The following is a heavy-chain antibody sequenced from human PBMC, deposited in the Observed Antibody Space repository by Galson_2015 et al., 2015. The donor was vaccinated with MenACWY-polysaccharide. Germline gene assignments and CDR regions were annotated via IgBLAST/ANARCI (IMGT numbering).Heavy chain of an antibody. J-gene: IGHJ4*02. V-gene: IGHV3-48*02. CDR3: ARDSGRTGSLDY. D-gene: IGHD1-26*01. CDR2: IRGPSDII. CDR1: GFSFSSYN. Sequence: SLRLSCAASGFSFSSYNMDRVRQAPGKGLEWVSYIRGPSDIIYYADSVKGRFTISRDNAKNSLYLQMNSLRDEDTAVYYCARDSGRTGSLDYWGRGTLVTVSS.